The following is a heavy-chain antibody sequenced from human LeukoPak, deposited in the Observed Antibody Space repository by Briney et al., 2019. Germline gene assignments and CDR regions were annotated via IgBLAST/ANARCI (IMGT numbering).Heavy chain of an antibody. Sequence: GGSLRLSCAASGFTFSTYWMHWVRQAPGKGLVWVSRIKSDGSTNYADSVKGRFTISRDNSKNTLYLQMNSLRAEDTAVYYCAGIQQWSWRAFDIWGQGTMVTVSS. D-gene: IGHD5-18*01. J-gene: IGHJ3*02. CDR2: IKSDGST. CDR3: AGIQQWSWRAFDI. V-gene: IGHV3-74*01. CDR1: GFTFSTYW.